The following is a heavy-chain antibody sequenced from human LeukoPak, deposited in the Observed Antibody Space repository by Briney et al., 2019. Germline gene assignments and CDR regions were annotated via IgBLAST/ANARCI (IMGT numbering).Heavy chain of an antibody. V-gene: IGHV1-24*01. CDR3: ASAEGTTVVTVFDY. J-gene: IGHJ4*02. D-gene: IGHD4-23*01. Sequence: ASVKVSCKVSGYTLTELSMHWVRQAPGKGLEWMGGFDPEDGETIYAQKFQGRVTMTRDTSTSTVYMELSSLRSEDTAVYYCASAEGTTVVTVFDYWGQGTLVTVSS. CDR2: FDPEDGET. CDR1: GYTLTELS.